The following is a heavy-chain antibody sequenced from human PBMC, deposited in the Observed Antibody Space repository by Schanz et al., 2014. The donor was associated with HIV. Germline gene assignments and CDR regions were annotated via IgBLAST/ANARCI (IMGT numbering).Heavy chain of an antibody. Sequence: QVYLAQSGAEVQKPGSSVKVSCKASGGTFKYYGINWVRQAPGQGLEWMGGIIPMFRPANYAQRFQGRVTISADESMTTAYMELSSLRSEDTAVYYCARDFEDGYNYFDYWGQGTLVTVSS. J-gene: IGHJ4*02. CDR1: GGTFKYYG. CDR2: IIPMFRPA. D-gene: IGHD5-12*01. V-gene: IGHV1-69*01. CDR3: ARDFEDGYNYFDY.